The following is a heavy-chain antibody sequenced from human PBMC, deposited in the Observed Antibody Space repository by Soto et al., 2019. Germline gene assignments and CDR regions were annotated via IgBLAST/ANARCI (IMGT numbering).Heavy chain of an antibody. CDR1: SGSFSGYY. CDR2: TNYSENT. CDR3: AGGGYDSSSLRPYGMDV. Sequence: QVQLQQWGPGLLKPSETLSLTCAIYSGSFSGYYWSWIRQPPGKGLEWIGETNYSENTNYNPSLKCRVTISVDTSKSRFSLRLSFVTAADTAVYYCAGGGYDSSSLRPYGMDVWGQGTTVTVSS. D-gene: IGHD3-22*01. J-gene: IGHJ6*02. V-gene: IGHV4-34*01.